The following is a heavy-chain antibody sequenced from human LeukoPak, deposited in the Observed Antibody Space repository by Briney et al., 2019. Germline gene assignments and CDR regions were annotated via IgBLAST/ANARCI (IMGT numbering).Heavy chain of an antibody. Sequence: PGGSLRLSCAASGFTFSDYYMSWIRQAPGKGLEWVSYISSSGSTIDYADSVKGRFTISRDNAKNSLYLQMNSLRAEDTAVYYCAKDLADSSYYFDYWGQGTLVTVSS. J-gene: IGHJ4*02. V-gene: IGHV3-11*01. CDR3: AKDLADSSYYFDY. D-gene: IGHD6-6*01. CDR2: ISSSGSTI. CDR1: GFTFSDYY.